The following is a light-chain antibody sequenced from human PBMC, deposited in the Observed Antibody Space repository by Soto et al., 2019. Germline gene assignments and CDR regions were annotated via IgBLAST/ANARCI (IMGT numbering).Light chain of an antibody. CDR3: QTWGAGMV. Sequence: QPVLTQSPSASASLGASVKLTCTLSSGHSDYAIAWHQHQQEKGPRYLMKLNSDGSHSKGDGIPDRFSGSSSGAERYLNISSLQSEDEADYHCQTWGAGMVFGGGTKVTVL. J-gene: IGLJ3*02. CDR2: LNSDGSH. CDR1: SGHSDYA. V-gene: IGLV4-69*01.